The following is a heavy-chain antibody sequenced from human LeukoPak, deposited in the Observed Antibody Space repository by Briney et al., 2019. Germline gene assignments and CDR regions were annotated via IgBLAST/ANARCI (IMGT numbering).Heavy chain of an antibody. V-gene: IGHV4-59*01. Sequence: PSETLSLTCTVSGGSISSYYWSWIRQPPGKGLEWIGYIYYSGSTNYNPSLKSRVTISLDTSKNQFSLKLSSVTAAYTAVFSLARAYYEALFDYWGQGTLVTVSS. CDR1: GGSISSYY. D-gene: IGHD3-22*01. J-gene: IGHJ4*02. CDR3: ARAYYEALFDY. CDR2: IYYSGST.